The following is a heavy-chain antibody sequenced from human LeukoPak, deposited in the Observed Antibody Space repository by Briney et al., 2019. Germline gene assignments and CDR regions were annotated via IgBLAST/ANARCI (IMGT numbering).Heavy chain of an antibody. CDR1: GGSFSGYY. CDR2: INHSGST. J-gene: IGHJ4*02. CDR3: ARGSGDDILTGYYFDY. V-gene: IGHV4-34*01. D-gene: IGHD3-9*01. Sequence: KASETLSLTCAVYGGSFSGYYWSWIRQPPGKGLEWIGEINHSGSTNYNPSLKSRVTISVDTFKNQFSLKLSSVTAADTAVYYCARGSGDDILTGYYFDYWGQGTLVTVSS.